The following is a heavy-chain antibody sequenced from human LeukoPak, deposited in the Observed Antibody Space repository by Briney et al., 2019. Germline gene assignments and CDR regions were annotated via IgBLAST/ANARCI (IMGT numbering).Heavy chain of an antibody. Sequence: ASVKVSCKASGYTFTGYYMHWVRQAPGQGLEWMGWINPNSGGTNYAHKFQGRVTMTRDTSISTAYMELSRLRSDDTAVYYSAIASQVLNFDYWGQGTLVTVSS. J-gene: IGHJ4*02. D-gene: IGHD2-8*01. V-gene: IGHV1-2*02. CDR2: INPNSGGT. CDR3: AIASQVLNFDY. CDR1: GYTFTGYY.